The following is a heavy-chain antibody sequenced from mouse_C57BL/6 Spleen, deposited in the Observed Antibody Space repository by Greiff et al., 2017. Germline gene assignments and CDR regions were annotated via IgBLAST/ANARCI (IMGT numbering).Heavy chain of an antibody. D-gene: IGHD1-1*01. Sequence: QVHVKQSGAELVRPGASVTLSCKASGYTFTDYEMHWVKQTPVHGLEWIGAIDPETGGTAYNQKFKGKAILTADKSSSTAYMELRSLTSEDSAVYYCTRERGDYGSSYGFAYWGQGTLVTVSA. CDR3: TRERGDYGSSYGFAY. J-gene: IGHJ3*01. V-gene: IGHV1-15*01. CDR1: GYTFTDYE. CDR2: IDPETGGT.